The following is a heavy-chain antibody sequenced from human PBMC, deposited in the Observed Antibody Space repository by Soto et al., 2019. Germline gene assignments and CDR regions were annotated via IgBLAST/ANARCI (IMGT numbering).Heavy chain of an antibody. CDR2: INHSGST. J-gene: IGHJ5*01. CDR1: GGSFSNYY. V-gene: IGHV4-34*01. CDR3: ASSGRQQQVRRNWFDS. D-gene: IGHD6-13*01. Sequence: QVQLQQWGAGLLKPSETLSLTCAVYGGSFSNYYWSWIRQPPGKGLECIGEINHSGSTNYNPSLKSRVTISVDTSKNQFSLNLSSVTAADTAVYYCASSGRQQQVRRNWFDSWGQGTLVTVSS.